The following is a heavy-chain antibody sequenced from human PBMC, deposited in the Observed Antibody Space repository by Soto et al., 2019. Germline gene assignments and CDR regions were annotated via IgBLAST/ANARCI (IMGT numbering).Heavy chain of an antibody. J-gene: IGHJ4*02. D-gene: IGHD1-1*01. CDR3: ARVGMVIFPTATAFDY. V-gene: IGHV4-4*07. CDR2: IYASGST. CDR1: GGSISPYY. Sequence: SETLSLTCSVSGGSISPYYCIWSRQPAFKGLEWIVRIYASGSTNYNPSLKSRVTMSVATSKNQFSLKLTSVTAADTATYYCARVGMVIFPTATAFDYWGQGTLFPVSS.